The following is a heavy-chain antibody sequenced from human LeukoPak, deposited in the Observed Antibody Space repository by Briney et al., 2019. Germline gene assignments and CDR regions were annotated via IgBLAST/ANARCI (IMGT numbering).Heavy chain of an antibody. V-gene: IGHV3-23*01. Sequence: GGSLRLSCAASGFTFSSYAMNWVRQAPGKGLEWVSGISGSGGTTYYADSVKGRFTISRDNSKDTLYLQMNSLRAEDTAVYYCAKMGDIVVVPVALHYFDYWGQGTLVTVSS. CDR1: GFTFSSYA. J-gene: IGHJ4*02. D-gene: IGHD2-2*01. CDR2: ISGSGGTT. CDR3: AKMGDIVVVPVALHYFDY.